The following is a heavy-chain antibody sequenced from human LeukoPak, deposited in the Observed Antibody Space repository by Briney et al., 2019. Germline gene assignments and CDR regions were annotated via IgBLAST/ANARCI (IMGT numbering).Heavy chain of an antibody. D-gene: IGHD3-22*01. J-gene: IGHJ5*02. V-gene: IGHV3-23*01. CDR3: AKGGSGYFADL. Sequence: GGSLRLSCAASGFTFSSYAMSWVRQAPGKGLEWVSAISGSGGSTYYADSVKGRFTISGDNSKNTLYLQMNSLRAEDTALYYCAKGGSGYFADLWGQGTLVTVSS. CDR1: GFTFSSYA. CDR2: ISGSGGST.